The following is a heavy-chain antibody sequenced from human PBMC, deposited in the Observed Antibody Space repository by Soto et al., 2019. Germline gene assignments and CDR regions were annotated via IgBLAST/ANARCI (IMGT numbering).Heavy chain of an antibody. J-gene: IGHJ4*02. CDR2: IYYSGST. D-gene: IGHD6-19*01. Sequence: PSETLSLTCTVSGGSISSGDYYWSWIRQPPGKGLEWIGYIYYSGSTYYNPSLKSRVTISVDTSKNQFSLKLSSVTAADTAVYYCARDGYSSGWFDYWGQGTQVPVSS. CDR3: ARDGYSSGWFDY. V-gene: IGHV4-30-4*01. CDR1: GGSISSGDYY.